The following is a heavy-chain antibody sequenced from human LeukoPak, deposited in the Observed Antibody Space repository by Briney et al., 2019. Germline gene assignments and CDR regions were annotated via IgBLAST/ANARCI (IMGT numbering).Heavy chain of an antibody. D-gene: IGHD3-22*01. V-gene: IGHV4-59*01. Sequence: SETLSLTCTVSGGSISSYYWSWIRQPPGKGLEWIGYIYYSGSTNYNPSLKSRVTISVDTSKNQFSLKLSSVTAADTAVDYCARSGSSGYYLYFDYWGQGTLVTVSS. CDR3: ARSGSSGYYLYFDY. J-gene: IGHJ4*02. CDR1: GGSISSYY. CDR2: IYYSGST.